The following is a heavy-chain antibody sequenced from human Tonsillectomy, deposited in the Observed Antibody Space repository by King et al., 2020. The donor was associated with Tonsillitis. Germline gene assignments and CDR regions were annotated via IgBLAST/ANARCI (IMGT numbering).Heavy chain of an antibody. CDR1: GFTFSSYA. V-gene: IGHV3-23*04. Sequence: VQLVESGGGLVQPGGSLRLSCAASGFTFSSYAMSWVRQAPGKGLEWVSAISGSGGSTYYADSVKGRFTISRDNSKNTLYLQMNSLRAEDTAVYYCAKDEEGFDWLSPRASYSMDVWGQGTTVTVSS. D-gene: IGHD3-9*01. J-gene: IGHJ6*02. CDR2: ISGSGGST. CDR3: AKDEEGFDWLSPRASYSMDV.